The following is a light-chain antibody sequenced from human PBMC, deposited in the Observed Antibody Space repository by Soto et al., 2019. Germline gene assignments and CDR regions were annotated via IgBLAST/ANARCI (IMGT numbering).Light chain of an antibody. CDR1: QSVSSN. V-gene: IGKV3-15*01. J-gene: IGKJ4*01. Sequence: EIGMTQSQATLSVSPGERATLSCRASQSVSSNLAWYQQKPGQAPGLLIYGASTRATGIPARFSGSGSGTEFTLTISSLQSEDFAVYYCQQYNNWPLTFGGGTKVEIK. CDR2: GAS. CDR3: QQYNNWPLT.